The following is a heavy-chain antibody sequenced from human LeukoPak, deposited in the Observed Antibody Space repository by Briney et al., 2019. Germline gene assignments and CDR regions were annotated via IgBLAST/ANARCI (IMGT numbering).Heavy chain of an antibody. CDR2: ISYDGSNK. CDR1: GFTFSSYG. CDR3: AKVGITMVRGVTAPFDP. V-gene: IGHV3-30*18. D-gene: IGHD3-10*01. J-gene: IGHJ5*02. Sequence: GGSLRLSCAASGFTFSSYGMHWVRQAPGKGPEWVAVISYDGSNKYYADSVKGRFTISRDNSKNTLYLQMNSLRAEDTAVYYCAKVGITMVRGVTAPFDPWGQGTLVTVSS.